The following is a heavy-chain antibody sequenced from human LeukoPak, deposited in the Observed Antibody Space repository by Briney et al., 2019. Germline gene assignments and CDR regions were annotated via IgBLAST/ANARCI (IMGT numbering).Heavy chain of an antibody. Sequence: GASVKVSCKASGYTFTSYGISWVRQAPGQGLEWMGWSSAYNGNTNYAQKLQGRVTMTTDTSTSTAYMELRSLRSDDTAVYYCAGNKYSSGWSREYELDYWGQGTLVTVSS. D-gene: IGHD6-19*01. J-gene: IGHJ4*02. CDR3: AGNKYSSGWSREYELDY. CDR1: GYTFTSYG. V-gene: IGHV1-18*01. CDR2: SSAYNGNT.